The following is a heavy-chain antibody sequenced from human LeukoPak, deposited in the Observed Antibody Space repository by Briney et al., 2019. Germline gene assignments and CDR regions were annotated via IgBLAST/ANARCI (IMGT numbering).Heavy chain of an antibody. D-gene: IGHD1-14*01. Sequence: PSETLSLTCAVYGGSFSGYYWSWIRQSPGKGLEWIGEITHSGSTNYNPSLKSRVTISMDTSKNQFSLKVTSVTAADTAVYHCARGPAPPNPYHYYGMDVWGQGTMVTVSS. CDR3: ARGPAPPNPYHYYGMDV. CDR2: ITHSGST. V-gene: IGHV4-34*01. J-gene: IGHJ6*02. CDR1: GGSFSGYY.